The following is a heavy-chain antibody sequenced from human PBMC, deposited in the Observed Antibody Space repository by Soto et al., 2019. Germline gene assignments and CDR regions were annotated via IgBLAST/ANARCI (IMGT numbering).Heavy chain of an antibody. CDR3: TSDQEGDCDILTGPGFDI. J-gene: IGHJ3*02. CDR1: GYTFTGYY. Sequence: GASVKVSCKASGYTFTGYYMHWVRQAPGQGLEWTGWITPNSGGTNYAQKIQGRAPMTRDTPLSTAYMELSRLISEDTAVYYYTSDQEGDCDILTGPGFDIWGQGTMVTVSS. D-gene: IGHD3-9*01. CDR2: ITPNSGGT. V-gene: IGHV1-2*02.